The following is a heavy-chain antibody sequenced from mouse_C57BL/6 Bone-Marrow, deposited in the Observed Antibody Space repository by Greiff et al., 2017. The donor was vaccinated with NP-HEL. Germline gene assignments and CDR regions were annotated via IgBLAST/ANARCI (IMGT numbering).Heavy chain of an antibody. V-gene: IGHV3-6*01. D-gene: IGHD1-1*01. CDR3: ARVYYYGPRAMDY. CDR1: GYSITSGYY. Sequence: DVKLVESGPGLVKPSQSLSLTCSVTGYSITSGYYWNWIRQFPGNKLEWMGYISYDGSNNYNPSLKNRISITRDTSKNQFFLKLNSVTTEDTATYYCARVYYYGPRAMDYWGQGTSVTVSS. CDR2: ISYDGSN. J-gene: IGHJ4*01.